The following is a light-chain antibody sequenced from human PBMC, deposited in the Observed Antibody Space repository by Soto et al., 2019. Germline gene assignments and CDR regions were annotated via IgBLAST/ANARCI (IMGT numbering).Light chain of an antibody. CDR1: QRISTH. CDR3: QQTNTAPWT. CDR2: AAY. J-gene: IGKJ1*01. V-gene: IGKV1-39*01. Sequence: DIQMTQSPSSLSASVGDRVTITCRASQRISTHLNWYQQKPGKAPNLLIYAAYNLQSGLPSRFSGSGSGTDFTLTISSLQPEDFATYFCQQTNTAPWTFGQGTKVDI.